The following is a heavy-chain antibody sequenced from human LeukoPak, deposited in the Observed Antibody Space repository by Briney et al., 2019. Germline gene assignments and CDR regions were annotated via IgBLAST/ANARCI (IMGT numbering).Heavy chain of an antibody. J-gene: IGHJ4*02. Sequence: GGSLTLSCAASGFTFSRYAMRWVGQAPGKGREWVSAISGSGGSTYYADSVKGRFTISRDNSKNTLYLQMTSLRAADTAVYYCASYLKGIVANWGQGTLVTVSS. CDR1: GFTFSRYA. CDR2: ISGSGGST. D-gene: IGHD2-15*01. CDR3: ASYLKGIVAN. V-gene: IGHV3-23*01.